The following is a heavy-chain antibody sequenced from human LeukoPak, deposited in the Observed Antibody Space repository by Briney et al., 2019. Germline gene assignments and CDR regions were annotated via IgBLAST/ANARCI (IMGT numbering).Heavy chain of an antibody. D-gene: IGHD3-3*01. V-gene: IGHV4-34*01. CDR3: ARACYDFWSGYFDY. CDR2: INHSGST. J-gene: IGHJ4*02. CDR1: GGSFSGYY. Sequence: SETLSLTWAVYGGSFSGYYWSWIRQPPGKGLEWIGEINHSGSTNYNPSLKSRVTISVDTSKNQFSLKLSSVTAADTAVYYCARACYDFWSGYFDYWGQGTLVTVSS.